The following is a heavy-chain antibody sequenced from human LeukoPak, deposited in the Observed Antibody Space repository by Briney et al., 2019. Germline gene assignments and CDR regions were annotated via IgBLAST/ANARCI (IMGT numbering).Heavy chain of an antibody. Sequence: GGSLRLSCAASGFTFSSYAMYLVRQAPGKGLECVSTISSNGGSTSYANSVKGRFTISRDNSKNTLYLQMGSLRADDMAVYYCATSSLDYWGQGTLVTVSS. J-gene: IGHJ4*02. V-gene: IGHV3-64*01. CDR2: ISSNGGST. CDR3: ATSSLDY. D-gene: IGHD6-6*01. CDR1: GFTFSSYA.